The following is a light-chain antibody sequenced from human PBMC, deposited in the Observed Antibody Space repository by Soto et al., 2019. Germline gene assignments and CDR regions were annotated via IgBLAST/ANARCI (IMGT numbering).Light chain of an antibody. V-gene: IGKV3-15*01. Sequence: EIVMTQSPVTLSVSPGERGTLSCRASQSVSTKLLWYQQTPGQAPRLLIYGASTRATGIPARFSGGGSGTEFSLTISSLQSEDFAVYYCLQYNTWPYTFGQGTRVEI. J-gene: IGKJ2*01. CDR3: LQYNTWPYT. CDR1: QSVSTK. CDR2: GAS.